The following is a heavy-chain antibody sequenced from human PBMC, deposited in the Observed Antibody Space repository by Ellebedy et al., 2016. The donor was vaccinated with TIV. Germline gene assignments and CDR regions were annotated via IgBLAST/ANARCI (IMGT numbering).Heavy chain of an antibody. D-gene: IGHD4-23*01. CDR1: GGSVSSGSYY. V-gene: IGHV4-61*01. J-gene: IGHJ6*02. CDR2: IYYSGST. Sequence: SETLSLXXTVSGGSVSSGSYYWSWIRQPPGKGLEWIGYIYYSGSTNYNPSLKSRVTISVDTSKNQFSLKLSSVTAADTAVYYCARAPGLYGGGASYYYGMDVWGQGTTVTVSS. CDR3: ARAPGLYGGGASYYYGMDV.